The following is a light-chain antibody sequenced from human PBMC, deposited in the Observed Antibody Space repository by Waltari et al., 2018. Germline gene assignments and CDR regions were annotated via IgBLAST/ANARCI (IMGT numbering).Light chain of an antibody. CDR3: QQYNSWLTWT. V-gene: IGKV3-15*01. Sequence: EIMMTQSPATLSVSPGDRATLSCRASQNIYTNLAWYQQKPGQTPRLLIYGASTRPTGIPAMFSGSGAGTEFTLTINSLQSEDFAVYYCQQYNSWLTWTFGQGTKVEIK. CDR1: QNIYTN. J-gene: IGKJ1*01. CDR2: GAS.